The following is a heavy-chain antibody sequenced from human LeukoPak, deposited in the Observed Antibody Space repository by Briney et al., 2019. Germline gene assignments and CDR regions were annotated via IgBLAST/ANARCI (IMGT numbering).Heavy chain of an antibody. CDR1: GSTFSSYS. CDR3: ARDPGYYDSSGYHGY. D-gene: IGHD3-22*01. J-gene: IGHJ4*02. CDR2: ISSSSSYI. Sequence: MPGGSLRLSCAASGSTFSSYSMNWVRQAPGKGLEWVSSISSSSSYIYYADSVKGRFTISRDNAKNSLYLQMNSLRAEDTAVYYCARDPGYYDSSGYHGYWGQGTLVTVSS. V-gene: IGHV3-21*01.